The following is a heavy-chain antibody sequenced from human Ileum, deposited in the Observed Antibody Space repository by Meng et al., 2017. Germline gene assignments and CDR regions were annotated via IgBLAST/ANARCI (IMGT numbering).Heavy chain of an antibody. CDR2: IHAGSGDT. V-gene: IGHV1-3*01. J-gene: IGHJ4*01. D-gene: IGHD6-6*01. CDR3: GRGRASFYFDF. Sequence: QVQFVQSGAEVKKPRASVRISCKASGFIFSNYAIYWVRQAPGQSLEWLGWIHAGSGDTKFSQTFQGRLTFDRDTSADTVYMELSSLTSGDRAVYYCGRGRASFYFDFLGQGTLVTVSS. CDR1: GFIFSNYA.